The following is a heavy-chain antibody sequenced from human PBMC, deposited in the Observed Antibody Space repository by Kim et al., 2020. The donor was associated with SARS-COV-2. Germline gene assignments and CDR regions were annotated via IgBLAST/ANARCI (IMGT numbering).Heavy chain of an antibody. CDR2: INPSGGST. D-gene: IGHD2-8*02. CDR1: GYTFTSYY. CDR3: ARWVVYGGQKGVRYFDY. J-gene: IGHJ4*02. V-gene: IGHV1-46*01. Sequence: ASVKVSCKASGYTFTSYYMHWVRQAPGQGLEWMGIINPSGGSTSYAQKFQGRVTMTRDTSTSTVYMELSSLRSEDTAVYYCARWVVYGGQKGVRYFDYWGQGTLVTVSS.